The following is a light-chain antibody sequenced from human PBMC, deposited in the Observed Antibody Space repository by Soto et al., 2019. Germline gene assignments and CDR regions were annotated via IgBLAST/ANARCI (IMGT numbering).Light chain of an antibody. CDR3: QQYNNWPTWT. Sequence: EIVMTQSPATLSVSPGERVTLXCXXRQSVGSNLAWYQQKPGQAPRLLIYGASTRATGIPARFSGSGSETEFTLTISSLQAEDSAVYFCQQYNNWPTWTFGQGTKVDIK. CDR1: QSVGSN. CDR2: GAS. V-gene: IGKV3-15*01. J-gene: IGKJ1*01.